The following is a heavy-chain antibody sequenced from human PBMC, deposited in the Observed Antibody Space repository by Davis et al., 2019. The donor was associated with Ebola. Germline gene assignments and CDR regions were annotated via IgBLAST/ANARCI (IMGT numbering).Heavy chain of an antibody. CDR2: ISSNGGST. CDR1: GFTFSSYA. Sequence: PGGSLRLSCSASGFTFSSYAMHWVRQAPGKGLESVSAISSNGGSTYYADSVKGRFTISRDNSKNTLYLQMSSLRAEDTAVYYCVNRYSSGWVPHYYNYGIDVWGQGTTVTVSS. D-gene: IGHD6-19*01. J-gene: IGHJ6*02. CDR3: VNRYSSGWVPHYYNYGIDV. V-gene: IGHV3-64D*08.